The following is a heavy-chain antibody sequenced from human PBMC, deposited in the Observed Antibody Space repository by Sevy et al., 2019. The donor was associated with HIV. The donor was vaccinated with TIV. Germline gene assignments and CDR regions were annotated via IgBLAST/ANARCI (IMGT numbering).Heavy chain of an antibody. CDR2: ISGSGGSS. CDR3: ARGLAALPGYYYGMDV. CDR1: VFRLSNYA. D-gene: IGHD6-6*01. V-gene: IGHV3-23*01. Sequence: GGSLRLSCVASVFRLSNYARNWVRQAPGKGLEWVSGISGSGGSSYYADSVKGRFTISRDNSKNTLYLQMKSLRAEDTAVYYCARGLAALPGYYYGMDVWGQGTTVTVSS. J-gene: IGHJ6*02.